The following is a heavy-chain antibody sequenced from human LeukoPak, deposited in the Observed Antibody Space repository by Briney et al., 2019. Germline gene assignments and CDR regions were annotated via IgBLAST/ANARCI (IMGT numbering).Heavy chain of an antibody. V-gene: IGHV3-48*01. CDR2: IGSTSI. D-gene: IGHD2-2*01. CDR1: GLSTRTYS. J-gene: IGHJ4*02. CDR3: ARDGPPAGAGDFDY. Sequence: GGSLRLSCAASGLSTRTYSMGWVRQAPGKGLEWVSYIGSTSIYADSVKGRFTISRDNAKNTLYLQMNSLRAEDTAVYYCARDGPPAGAGDFDYWGQGTPVTVSS.